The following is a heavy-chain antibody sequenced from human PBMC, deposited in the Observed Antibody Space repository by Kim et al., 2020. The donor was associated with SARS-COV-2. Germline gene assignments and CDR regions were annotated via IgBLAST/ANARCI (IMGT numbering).Heavy chain of an antibody. CDR2: IRGSGDST. CDR1: GFTFNSYA. Sequence: GGSLRLSCAASGFTFNSYAMNWVRQAPGKGLEWVSGIRGSGDSTTYADSVKGRFTISRDNSKNTLYLQMDRLRADDTALYYCAKVSSGSSGWFEYFQHWGQGTLVTVSS. D-gene: IGHD6-19*01. V-gene: IGHV3-23*01. CDR3: AKVSSGSSGWFEYFQH. J-gene: IGHJ1*01.